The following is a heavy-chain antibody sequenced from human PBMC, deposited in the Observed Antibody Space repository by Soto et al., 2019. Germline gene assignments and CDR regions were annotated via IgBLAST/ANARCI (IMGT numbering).Heavy chain of an antibody. Sequence: GGSLRLSCAASGITFSSYNMNWVRQAPGKGLEWVSYISSSSTTIYYADSVKGRFTISRDNAKNSVYLQMNSLAGEDTALYYCARAQWAAYYFDYWGQGALVTVSS. CDR2: ISSSSTTI. CDR1: GITFSSYN. D-gene: IGHD1-26*01. CDR3: ARAQWAAYYFDY. J-gene: IGHJ4*02. V-gene: IGHV3-48*01.